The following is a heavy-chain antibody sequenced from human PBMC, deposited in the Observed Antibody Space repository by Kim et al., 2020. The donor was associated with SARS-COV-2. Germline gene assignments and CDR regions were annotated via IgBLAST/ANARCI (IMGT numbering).Heavy chain of an antibody. CDR3: AGNDYGDYYFDY. V-gene: IGHV4-39*01. J-gene: IGHJ4*02. D-gene: IGHD4-17*01. CDR1: GGSISSSSYY. CDR2: IYYSGST. Sequence: SETLSLTCTVSGGSISSSSYYWGWIRKPPGKGLEWIGSIYYSGSTYYNPSLKSRVTISVDTSKNQFSLKLSSVTAADTAVYYCAGNDYGDYYFDYWGQGTLVTVSS.